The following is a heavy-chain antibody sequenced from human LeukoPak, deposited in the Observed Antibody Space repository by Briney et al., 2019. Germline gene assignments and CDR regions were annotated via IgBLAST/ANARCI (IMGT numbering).Heavy chain of an antibody. J-gene: IGHJ4*02. CDR3: ARDDSSGYYFSPFDY. Sequence: SETLSLTCIVSGGSISSSSYYWGWIRQPPGKGLEWIGSIYYSGSTYYNPSLKSRVTISVDTSKNQFSLKLSSVTAADTAVYYCARDDSSGYYFSPFDYWGQGTLVTVSS. V-gene: IGHV4-39*02. CDR1: GGSISSSSYY. D-gene: IGHD3-22*01. CDR2: IYYSGST.